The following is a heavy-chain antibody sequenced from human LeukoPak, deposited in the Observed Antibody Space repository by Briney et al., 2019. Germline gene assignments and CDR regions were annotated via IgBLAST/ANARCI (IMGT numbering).Heavy chain of an antibody. V-gene: IGHV4-34*01. CDR1: GGSFSGYY. J-gene: IGHJ4*02. D-gene: IGHD2-2*02. Sequence: SETLSLTCAVYGGSFSGYYWSWIRQPPGKGLEWIGEINHSGSTNYNPSLKSRVTISVDTSKNQFSLKLSSVTAADTAVYYCASILQGYWGQGTLVTVSS. CDR2: INHSGST. CDR3: ASILQGY.